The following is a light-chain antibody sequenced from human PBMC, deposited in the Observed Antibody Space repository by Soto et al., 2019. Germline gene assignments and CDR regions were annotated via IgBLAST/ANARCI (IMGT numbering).Light chain of an antibody. CDR2: DVT. J-gene: IGLJ2*01. Sequence: LTQPRSVSGSPGQSVTISCTGTSSDVGGSNYVSWYQQHPGKTPKLMIYDVTKRPSGVPDRFSGSKSGNTASLTISGLQAEDEADYYCCSYAGSYTLLFGGGTKSPS. CDR3: CSYAGSYTLL. CDR1: SSDVGGSNY. V-gene: IGLV2-11*01.